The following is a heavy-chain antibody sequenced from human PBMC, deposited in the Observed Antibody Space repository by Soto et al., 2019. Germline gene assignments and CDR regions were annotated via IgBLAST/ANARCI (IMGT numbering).Heavy chain of an antibody. D-gene: IGHD6-19*01. V-gene: IGHV1-46*01. CDR2: INPSGGST. CDR3: ARDANPESIAVAEGYFGY. J-gene: IGHJ4*02. CDR1: GYTFTSYY. Sequence: ASVKVSCKASGYTFTSYYMHWVRQAPGQGLEWMGIINPSGGSTSYAQKFQGRVTMTRDTSTSTVYMELSSLRSEDTAVYYCARDANPESIAVAEGYFGYWGQGTLVTVSS.